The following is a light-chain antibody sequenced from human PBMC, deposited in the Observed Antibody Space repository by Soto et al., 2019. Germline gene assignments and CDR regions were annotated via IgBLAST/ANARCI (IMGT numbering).Light chain of an antibody. V-gene: IGLV2-14*01. CDR1: RSDVGAYNY. CDR2: EVT. J-gene: IGLJ1*01. CDR3: SSFTSRFPFV. Sequence: SALTQPASVSGSPGQSIAISCTGTRSDVGAYNYVSWYQQHPGKAPKLMISEVTNRPSGVSDRFSGSKSGNTASLTISGLQAEDEADYYCSSFTSRFPFVFGTGTKLTVL.